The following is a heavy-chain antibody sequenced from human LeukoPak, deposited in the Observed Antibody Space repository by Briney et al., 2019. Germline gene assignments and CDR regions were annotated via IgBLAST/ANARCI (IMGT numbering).Heavy chain of an antibody. Sequence: SETLSLTCSVSGGSITSTSYYWGRIRQPPEKGLEWIGSIYYTGGTYYSPSLKSRVTMSVDTSKNQFSLKLTSVTAADTAVYYCVRHGGTRVTLVEVYYFDYWGQGTLVTVSS. CDR3: VRHGGTRVTLVEVYYFDY. D-gene: IGHD4-11*01. CDR2: IYYTGGT. J-gene: IGHJ4*02. CDR1: GGSITSTSYY. V-gene: IGHV4-39*01.